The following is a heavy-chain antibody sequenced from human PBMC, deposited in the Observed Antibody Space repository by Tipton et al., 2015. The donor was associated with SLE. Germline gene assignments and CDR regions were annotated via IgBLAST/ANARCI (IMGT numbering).Heavy chain of an antibody. Sequence: LSLTCAVSGGYISSSNWWSWVRQAPGKGLEWVAVIWYDGSNKYYADSVKGRFTIPRDNSKNTLYLQMNSLRAEDTAVYYCARASLRDYFDYWGQGTLVTVSS. CDR1: GGYISSSNW. CDR3: ARASLRDYFDY. D-gene: IGHD5/OR15-5a*01. CDR2: IWYDGSNK. V-gene: IGHV3-33*08. J-gene: IGHJ4*02.